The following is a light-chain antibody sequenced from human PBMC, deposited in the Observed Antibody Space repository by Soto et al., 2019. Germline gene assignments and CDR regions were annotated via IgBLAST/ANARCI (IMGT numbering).Light chain of an antibody. CDR2: DTS. CDR3: QQYGSSPGT. CDR1: QSVGSTF. V-gene: IGKV3-20*01. J-gene: IGKJ1*01. Sequence: EIVLTQSPGTLSLSPGEGATLSCRASQSVGSTFLAWYQQKPGQAPRLLIYDTSSRATGIPDRFRGSGSGTDFTLTVSRLEPEDFAVYYCQQYGSSPGTFGQGTKVEIK.